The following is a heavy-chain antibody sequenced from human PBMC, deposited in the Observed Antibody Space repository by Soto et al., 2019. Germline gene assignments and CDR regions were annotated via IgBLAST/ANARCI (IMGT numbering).Heavy chain of an antibody. V-gene: IGHV3-15*01. Sequence: EVQVVESGGDLVEPGGSLRLSCVTSGFMFSSAWMSWVRQAPGKGLEWVARIKSTKDGGARDYAAPVNGRFSISRDESKSTVYLQMNSLRFEDTALYYCVEGWNDFWGQGTLVTVSS. CDR1: GFMFSSAW. J-gene: IGHJ4*02. CDR3: VEGWNDF. CDR2: IKSTKDGGAR. D-gene: IGHD1-1*01.